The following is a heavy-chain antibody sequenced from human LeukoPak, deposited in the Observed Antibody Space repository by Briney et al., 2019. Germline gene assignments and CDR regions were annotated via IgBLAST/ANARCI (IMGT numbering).Heavy chain of an antibody. CDR1: GYTFDTYV. CDR3: ARAPRPFRYDYCSGGSCYEIEYFQH. D-gene: IGHD2-15*01. J-gene: IGHJ1*01. V-gene: IGHV1-18*01. CDR2: ISGYNGNT. Sequence: ASVKVSCKGSGYTFDTYVISWVRQAPGQGLEWMGWISGYNGNTNYGLKFQGRVTMTIDTSTRTAYMGLRSLRSDDTAVYYCARAPRPFRYDYCSGGSCYEIEYFQHWGQGTLVTVSS.